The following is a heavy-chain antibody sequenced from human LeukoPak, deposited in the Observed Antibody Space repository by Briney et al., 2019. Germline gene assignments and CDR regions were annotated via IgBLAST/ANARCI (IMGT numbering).Heavy chain of an antibody. CDR2: INPSGGRT. J-gene: IGHJ4*02. D-gene: IGHD6-19*01. V-gene: IGHV1-46*02. CDR1: GYTFNNHY. CDR3: ARQGTYSSAIGMGY. Sequence: ASVKVSCEASGYTFNNHYMYWVRQAPGQGLEWMGVINPSGGRTSYAQKFQGRVTMTRDTSTRTVYMEVNSLRSEDTAVYYCARQGTYSSAIGMGYWGQGTLVTVSS.